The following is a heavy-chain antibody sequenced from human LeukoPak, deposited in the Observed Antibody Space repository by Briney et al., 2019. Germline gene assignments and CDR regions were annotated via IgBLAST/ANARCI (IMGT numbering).Heavy chain of an antibody. CDR2: IYYSGST. Sequence: SETLSLTCTVSGGSISSYYWSWIRQSPGKGLEWIGYIYYSGSTNYNPSHKSRVTISVDTSKNQFSLKLSSVTAADTAVYYCAREGGPEGVVPAAGYYYYGMDVWGQGTTVTVSS. D-gene: IGHD2-2*01. CDR3: AREGGPEGVVPAAGYYYYGMDV. J-gene: IGHJ6*02. CDR1: GGSISSYY. V-gene: IGHV4-59*01.